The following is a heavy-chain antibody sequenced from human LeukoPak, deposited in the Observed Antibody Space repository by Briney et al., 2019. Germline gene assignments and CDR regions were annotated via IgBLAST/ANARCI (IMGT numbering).Heavy chain of an antibody. D-gene: IGHD2-21*02. CDR1: GGSISSGGYY. CDR3: ATGLKVVVTTEY. Sequence: SETLSLTCTVSGGSISSGGYYWRWIRQHPGKGLEWIGYIYYSGSTYYNPSLKSRVTISVDTSKNQFSLKLSSVTAADTAVYYCATGLKVVVTTEYWGQGTLVTVPS. J-gene: IGHJ4*02. CDR2: IYYSGST. V-gene: IGHV4-31*03.